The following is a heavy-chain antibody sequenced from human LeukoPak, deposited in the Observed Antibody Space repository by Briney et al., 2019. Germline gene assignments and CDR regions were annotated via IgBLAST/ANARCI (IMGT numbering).Heavy chain of an antibody. Sequence: SETLSLTCTVSGYPISSGYYCGWIRQPPGKGLEWIGSVYHSGSTYYSPSLKSRVTISMDKSKNQFSLKLTAVTAADTAVYYCGSQKEWSLTEYHFDYWGQGTLVTVSS. CDR2: VYHSGST. CDR1: GYPISSGYY. CDR3: GSQKEWSLTEYHFDY. V-gene: IGHV4-38-2*02. J-gene: IGHJ4*02. D-gene: IGHD3-3*01.